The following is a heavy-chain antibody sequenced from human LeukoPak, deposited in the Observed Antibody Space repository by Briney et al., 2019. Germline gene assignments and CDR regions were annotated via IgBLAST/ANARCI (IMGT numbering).Heavy chain of an antibody. CDR1: GFTVSSNY. V-gene: IGHV3-53*01. J-gene: IGHJ4*02. D-gene: IGHD1-1*01. CDR3: ARVHWGTTRYLDY. Sequence: GGSLRLSCAASGFTVSSNYMTWVRQAPGKGLEWVSVIYSGGSTYYADSVKGRFTISRDNSKNTLYLQMSSLRVEDTAVYFCARVHWGTTRYLDYWGQGTLVTVSS. CDR2: IYSGGST.